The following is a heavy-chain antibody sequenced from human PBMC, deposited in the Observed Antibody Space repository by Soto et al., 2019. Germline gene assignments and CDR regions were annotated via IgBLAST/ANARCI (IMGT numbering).Heavy chain of an antibody. CDR1: GGSISSYY. J-gene: IGHJ5*02. CDR3: ARTRFGELFWFDP. Sequence: PSETLSLTCTVSGGSISSYYWSWIRQPPGKGLEWIGYIYHSGSTYYNPSLKSRVTISVDRSKNQFSLKLSSVTAADTAVYYCARTRFGELFWFDPWGQGTLVTVSS. CDR2: IYHSGST. D-gene: IGHD3-10*01. V-gene: IGHV4-59*12.